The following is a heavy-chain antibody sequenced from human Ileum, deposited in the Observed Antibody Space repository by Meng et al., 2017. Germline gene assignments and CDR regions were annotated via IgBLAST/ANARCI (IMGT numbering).Heavy chain of an antibody. Sequence: LQEPGPGLVRPSETLSLTCTVSSGSVSSGSYYWSWIRQPPGKGLEWIGYIYYSGSTDYNPSLKSRVTISVDTSKNQFSLKLSSVTAADTAVYFCARDRRDSSGWFYFDYWAQGTLVTVSS. CDR1: SGSVSSGSYY. V-gene: IGHV4-61*01. CDR2: IYYSGST. D-gene: IGHD6-19*01. J-gene: IGHJ4*02. CDR3: ARDRRDSSGWFYFDY.